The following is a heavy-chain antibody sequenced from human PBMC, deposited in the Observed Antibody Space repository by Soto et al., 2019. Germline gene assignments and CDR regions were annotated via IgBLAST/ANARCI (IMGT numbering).Heavy chain of an antibody. CDR1: GLNFNDYA. J-gene: IGHJ4*02. V-gene: IGHV3-64D*06. CDR2: ISSNGVST. Sequence: GGSLRLSCSASGLNFNDYAMHWVRQAAGKGLKYVSSISSNGVSTYYADSVKGRFTISRDNSKNTLYLQMNSLRVEDTAVYYCVKDRFVNYWGQGALVTVSS. D-gene: IGHD3-3*01. CDR3: VKDRFVNY.